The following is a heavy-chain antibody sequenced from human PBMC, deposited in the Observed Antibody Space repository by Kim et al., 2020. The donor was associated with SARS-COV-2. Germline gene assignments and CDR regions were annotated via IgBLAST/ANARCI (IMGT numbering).Heavy chain of an antibody. CDR3: AKSGAATPDYHFDY. J-gene: IGHJ4*02. CDR1: GFTFSNYV. Sequence: GGSLRLSCAASGFTFSNYVMSWVRQVPGKGLEWVSAISGSGGSTYYADSVKGRFTISRDNSKNTLYLQMSNLRVEYTAVYYCAKSGAATPDYHFDYWGQGTPVTVSS. CDR2: ISGSGGST. D-gene: IGHD2-15*01. V-gene: IGHV3-23*01.